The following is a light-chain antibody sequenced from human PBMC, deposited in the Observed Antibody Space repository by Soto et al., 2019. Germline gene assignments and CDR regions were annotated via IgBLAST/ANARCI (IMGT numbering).Light chain of an antibody. CDR2: QAS. CDR1: QTISSW. CDR3: QHYSGYPLT. V-gene: IGKV1-5*03. Sequence: DLQMTQSPSTLSASVGDRVTITCRASQTISSWLAWFQQKPGKAPKLLIYQASNLQTGVPSRFSGSGSGTEFTLTISSLQPDDFATYYCQHYSGYPLTFGGGTRVDVK. J-gene: IGKJ4*01.